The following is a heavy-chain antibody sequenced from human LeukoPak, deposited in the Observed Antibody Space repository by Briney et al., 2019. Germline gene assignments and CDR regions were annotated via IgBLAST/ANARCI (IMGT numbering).Heavy chain of an antibody. Sequence: SETLSLTCTVSGGSISSYYWSWIRQPPGKGLEWIGYIYYSGSTNYNPSLKSRVTMSVDTSKNQFSLKLSSVTAADTAVYYCARQRAVAGPYYYYMDVWGKGTTVTVSS. CDR3: ARQRAVAGPYYYYMDV. J-gene: IGHJ6*03. CDR2: IYYSGST. V-gene: IGHV4-59*08. D-gene: IGHD6-19*01. CDR1: GGSISSYY.